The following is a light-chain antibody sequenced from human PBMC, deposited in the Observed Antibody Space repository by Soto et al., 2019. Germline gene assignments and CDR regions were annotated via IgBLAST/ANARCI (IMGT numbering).Light chain of an antibody. V-gene: IGLV1-51*01. J-gene: IGLJ2*01. CDR2: DNN. CDR1: SSNIGDNY. CDR3: GTWDNSLSAVV. Sequence: QSALTQPPSVSAAPGQKVTISCSGSSSNIGDNYVSWYQQLPGTAPKLLIYDNNKRPSGIPDQFSGSKSGTSATLGITGLQTGDEADYYCGTWDNSLSAVVFGGGTKLTVL.